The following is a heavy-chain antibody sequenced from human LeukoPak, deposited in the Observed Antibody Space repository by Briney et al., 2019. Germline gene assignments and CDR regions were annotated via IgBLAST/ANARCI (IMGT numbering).Heavy chain of an antibody. D-gene: IGHD2-2*01. CDR3: ARDQQYQRPAGWFDP. J-gene: IGHJ5*02. CDR1: GGSISSSTYY. Sequence: PSETLSLTCTVSGGSISSSTYYWGWIRQPPGKGLEWIGSISYSGSTYYNPSLKSRVTISVDTSKNQFSLKLSSVTAADTAVYYCARDQQYQRPAGWFDPWGQGTLVTASS. CDR2: ISYSGST. V-gene: IGHV4-39*01.